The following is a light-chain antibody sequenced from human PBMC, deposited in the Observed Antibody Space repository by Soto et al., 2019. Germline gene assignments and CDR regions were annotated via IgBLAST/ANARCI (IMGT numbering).Light chain of an antibody. CDR1: SSNAGSNT. J-gene: IGLJ3*02. CDR2: SDD. CDR3: ASWEDSLNGWV. Sequence: QSVLTQPPSASGTPGQRVTISCSGSSSNAGSNTVSWYQQLPGTAPKVLIYSDDQRPSGVPDRFSGSRSGSSASLAISGLQSGDEADYYCASWEDSLNGWVIGGGTKVTVL. V-gene: IGLV1-44*01.